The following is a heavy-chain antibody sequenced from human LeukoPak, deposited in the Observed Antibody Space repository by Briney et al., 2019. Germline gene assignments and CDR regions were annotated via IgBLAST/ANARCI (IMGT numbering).Heavy chain of an antibody. CDR3: ARELYDYVWGSYRLRPSYFDY. CDR2: ISSSSSYT. D-gene: IGHD3-16*02. CDR1: GSTFSDYY. J-gene: IGHJ4*02. V-gene: IGHV3-11*06. Sequence: KPGGSLRLSCAASGSTFSDYYMSWIRQAPGKGLEWVSYISSSSSYTNYADSVKGRFTISRDNAKNSLYLQMNSLRAEDTAVYYCARELYDYVWGSYRLRPSYFDYWGQGTLVAVSS.